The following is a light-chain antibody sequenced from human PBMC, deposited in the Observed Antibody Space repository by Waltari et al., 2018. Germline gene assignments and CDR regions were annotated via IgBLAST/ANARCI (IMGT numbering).Light chain of an antibody. V-gene: IGKV1-27*01. CDR3: QQDYTTPYT. Sequence: DIQMTQSPSSLSASVGDRVTVTCRATQGINRDLSWYQQKPGKAPTLLIFSTSRLQTGVSSRFSGSGSGTDFTLTISSLQPEDVATYYCQQDYTTPYTFGQGTKVDIK. CDR1: QGINRD. J-gene: IGKJ2*01. CDR2: STS.